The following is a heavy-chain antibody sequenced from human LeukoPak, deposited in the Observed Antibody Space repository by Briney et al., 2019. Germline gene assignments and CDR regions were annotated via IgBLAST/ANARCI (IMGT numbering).Heavy chain of an antibody. D-gene: IGHD1-26*01. CDR3: ARDLPVGATDY. CDR2: ISARGDDT. CDR1: GGTFSSYA. V-gene: IGHV3-23*01. Sequence: ASVKVSCKASGGTFSSYAISWVRQAPGKGLEWVSTISARGDDTYHADSVRGRFTTSRDNSKNTVYLQMNSLRAEDTAVYYCARDLPVGATDYWGQGTLVTVSS. J-gene: IGHJ4*02.